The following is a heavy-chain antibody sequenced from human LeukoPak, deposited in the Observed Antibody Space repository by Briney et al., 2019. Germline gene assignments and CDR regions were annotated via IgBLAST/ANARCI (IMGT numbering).Heavy chain of an antibody. Sequence: SETLSLTCTVSGGSISSSSYYWGWIRQPPGKGLEWIGSIYYSGSTCYNPSLKCRVTISVDTSKNQFSLKLSSVTAADTAVYYCARHREMATIDYWGQGTLVTVSS. CDR2: IYYSGST. CDR1: GGSISSSSYY. J-gene: IGHJ4*02. CDR3: ARHREMATIDY. V-gene: IGHV4-39*01. D-gene: IGHD5-24*01.